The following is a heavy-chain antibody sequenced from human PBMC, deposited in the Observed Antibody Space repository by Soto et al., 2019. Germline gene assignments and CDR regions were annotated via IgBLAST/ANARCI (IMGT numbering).Heavy chain of an antibody. CDR2: IYISGNT. CDR3: ARGGALQLWFSTSVGSFDN. D-gene: IGHD5-18*01. Sequence: PSETLSLTCTVSGGSISSSTYYWGWMRQPPGKGLEWIGRIYISGNTNYNPSLKSRITISVDTSKNQFSLKLSSVTAADTAVYYCARGGALQLWFSTSVGSFDNWGQGTLVTVSS. V-gene: IGHV4-39*07. J-gene: IGHJ4*02. CDR1: GGSISSSTYY.